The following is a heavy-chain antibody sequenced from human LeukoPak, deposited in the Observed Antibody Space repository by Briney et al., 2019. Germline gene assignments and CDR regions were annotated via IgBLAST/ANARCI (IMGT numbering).Heavy chain of an antibody. CDR1: GGSISSYY. Sequence: SETLSLTCTVSGGSISSYYWSWIRQPPGKGLEWIGYIYYSGSTNYNPSLKSRVTISVDTSKNQFSLKLSSVTAADTAVYYCARSYCSGGSCYSTRQYYFDYWGQGILVTVSS. J-gene: IGHJ4*02. D-gene: IGHD2-15*01. CDR3: ARSYCSGGSCYSTRQYYFDY. V-gene: IGHV4-59*01. CDR2: IYYSGST.